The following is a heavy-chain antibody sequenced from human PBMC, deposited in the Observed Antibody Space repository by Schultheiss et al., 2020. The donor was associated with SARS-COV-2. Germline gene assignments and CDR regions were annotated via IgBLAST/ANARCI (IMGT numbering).Heavy chain of an antibody. V-gene: IGHV3-74*01. J-gene: IGHJ6*02. Sequence: LSLTCAVYGGSFSGYYWSWIRQPPGKGLVWVSRINSDGSSTSYADSVKGRFTISRDNSKNTLYLQMNSLRAEDTALYHCARETGGYDREYYYYYYGMDVWGQGTTVTVSS. D-gene: IGHD6-13*01. CDR2: INSDGSST. CDR3: ARETGGYDREYYYYYYGMDV. CDR1: GGSFSGYY.